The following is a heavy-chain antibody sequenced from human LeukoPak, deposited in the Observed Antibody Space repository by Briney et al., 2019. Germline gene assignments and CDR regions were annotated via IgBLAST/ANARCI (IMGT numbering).Heavy chain of an antibody. V-gene: IGHV4-34*09. D-gene: IGHD3-22*01. CDR2: INHSGST. Sequence: SETLSLTCAVYGGSFSGYYWSWIRQPPGKGLEWIGEINHSGSTNYNPSLKSRVTISVDTSKNQFSLKLSSVTAADTAVYYCARDGGLVVNYFDYWGQGTLVTVSS. CDR3: ARDGGLVVNYFDY. CDR1: GGSFSGYY. J-gene: IGHJ4*02.